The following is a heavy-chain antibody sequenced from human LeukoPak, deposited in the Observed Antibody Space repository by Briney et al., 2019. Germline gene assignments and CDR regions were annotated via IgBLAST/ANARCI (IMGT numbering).Heavy chain of an antibody. Sequence: ASVTVSCKASGYTFTGYYMHWVRQAPGQGLEWMGWINPNSGGTNYAQKFQGWVTMTRDTSISTAYMELSRLRSDDTAVYYCARGSRFNISTGHKDFDYWGQGTLVTVSS. V-gene: IGHV1-2*04. D-gene: IGHD3-9*01. CDR3: ARGSRFNISTGHKDFDY. J-gene: IGHJ4*02. CDR1: GYTFTGYY. CDR2: INPNSGGT.